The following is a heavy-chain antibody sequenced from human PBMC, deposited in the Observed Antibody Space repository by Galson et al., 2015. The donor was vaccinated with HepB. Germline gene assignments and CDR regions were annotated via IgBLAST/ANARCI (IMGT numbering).Heavy chain of an antibody. CDR2: ISYDGSNK. CDR3: ARDPDYYGSGSYPDY. D-gene: IGHD3-16*02. CDR1: GFTFSSYA. J-gene: IGHJ4*02. Sequence: SLRLSCAASGFTFSSYAMHWVRQAPGKGLEWVAVISYDGSNKYYADSVKGRFTISRDNSKNTLYLQMNSLRAEDTAVYYCARDPDYYGSGSYPDYWGQGTLVTVSS. V-gene: IGHV3-30*04.